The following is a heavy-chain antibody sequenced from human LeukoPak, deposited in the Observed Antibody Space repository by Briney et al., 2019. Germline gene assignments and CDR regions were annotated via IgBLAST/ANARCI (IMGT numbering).Heavy chain of an antibody. V-gene: IGHV3-53*01. CDR2: LYSDGNT. CDR1: GFTVITND. D-gene: IGHD1-14*01. J-gene: IGHJ4*02. CDR3: ARGVEPLAANTLAY. Sequence: GGSLRLSCAASGFTVITNDMTWVRQAPGKGLEWVSVLYSDGNTKYADSVQGRFTISRDNSKNTLYLEMNSLSPDDTAVYYCARGVEPLAANTLAYWGQGTLVGVSS.